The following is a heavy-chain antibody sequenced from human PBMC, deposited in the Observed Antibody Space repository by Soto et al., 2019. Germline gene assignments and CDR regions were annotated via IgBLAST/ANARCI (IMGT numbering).Heavy chain of an antibody. CDR3: ARDPAPAGLDSSSWKDY. V-gene: IGHV1-18*01. J-gene: IGHJ4*02. Sequence: GASVKVSCKASGYTFTSYGISWVRQAPGQGLEWMGWISAYNGNTNYAQKLQGRVTMTTDTSTSTAYMELRSLRSDDTAVYYCARDPAPAGLDSSSWKDYWGQGTLVTVSS. CDR1: GYTFTSYG. CDR2: ISAYNGNT. D-gene: IGHD6-13*01.